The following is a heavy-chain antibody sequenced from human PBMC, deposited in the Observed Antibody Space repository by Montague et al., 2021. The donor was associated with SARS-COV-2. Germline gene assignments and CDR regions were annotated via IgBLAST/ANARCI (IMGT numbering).Heavy chain of an antibody. Sequence: SETLSLTCTVSGDSMTGDSMSRYYWSWIRQTPGKGLEWIGYISNSGFTNDNPSLKSRVTISVDTSKNQFSLKLSSVTAADTAVYYCARGSKVLNEWIRLERWENWFDPWGQGTLVTVSS. CDR3: ARGSKVLNEWIRLERWENWFDP. CDR2: ISNSGFT. D-gene: IGHD5-18*01. CDR1: GDSMTGDSMSRYY. J-gene: IGHJ5*02. V-gene: IGHV4-61*01.